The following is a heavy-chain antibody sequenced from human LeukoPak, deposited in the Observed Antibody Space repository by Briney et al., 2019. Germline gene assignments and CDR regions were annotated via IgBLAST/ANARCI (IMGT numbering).Heavy chain of an antibody. D-gene: IGHD3-16*01. Sequence: SETLSLNCAVYGGSFSGYYWSWIRQPPGKGLEWIGEINHSGSTNYNPSLKSRVTISVDTSKNQFSLKLSSVTAADTAVYYCARGLGLGYYYYGMDVWGQGTTVTVSS. J-gene: IGHJ6*02. CDR2: INHSGST. CDR1: GGSFSGYY. V-gene: IGHV4-34*01. CDR3: ARGLGLGYYYYGMDV.